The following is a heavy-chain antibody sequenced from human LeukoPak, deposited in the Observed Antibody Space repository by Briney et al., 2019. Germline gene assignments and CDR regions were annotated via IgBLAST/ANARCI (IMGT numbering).Heavy chain of an antibody. J-gene: IGHJ4*02. V-gene: IGHV4-39*02. D-gene: IGHD6-6*01. CDR1: GFTFSSYSMN. CDR3: ARDYSSSSEIDY. CDR2: IYYSGST. Sequence: PGGSLRLSCAASGFTFSSYSMNWVRQPPGKGLEWIGSIYYSGSTYYNPSLKSRVTISVDTSKNQFSLKLSSVTAADTAVYYCARDYSSSSEIDYWGQGTLVTVSS.